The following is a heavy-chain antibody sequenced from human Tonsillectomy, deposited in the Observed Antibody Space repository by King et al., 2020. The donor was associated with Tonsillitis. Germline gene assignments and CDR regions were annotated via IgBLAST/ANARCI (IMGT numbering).Heavy chain of an antibody. D-gene: IGHD2-15*01. CDR2: IYIGGSKT. CDR3: AKDDAAHGGYLDH. CDR1: GFTFSNYA. V-gene: IGHV3-23*03. Sequence: VQLVESGGGLVQPGGSLRLSCAASGFTFSNYAMSWVRQAPGKGLEWVSIIYIGGSKTYYADSVKGRFTISRDSSRNTLYLQMDSLRAEDTAVYYCAKDDAAHGGYLDHWGQGTLVTVSS. J-gene: IGHJ4*02.